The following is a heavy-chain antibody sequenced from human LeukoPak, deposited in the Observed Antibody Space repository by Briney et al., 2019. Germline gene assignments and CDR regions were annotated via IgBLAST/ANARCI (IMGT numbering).Heavy chain of an antibody. Sequence: PGGSLRLSCAASGFTFSSYGMHWVRQAPGKGLEWVAVIWYDGSNKYYADSVKGRFTISRDNSKNTLHLQMNSLRAEDTAVYYCARVGCSSTSCLGYYYYGMDVWGQGTTVTVSS. CDR3: ARVGCSSTSCLGYYYYGMDV. CDR1: GFTFSSYG. J-gene: IGHJ6*02. V-gene: IGHV3-33*01. CDR2: IWYDGSNK. D-gene: IGHD2-2*01.